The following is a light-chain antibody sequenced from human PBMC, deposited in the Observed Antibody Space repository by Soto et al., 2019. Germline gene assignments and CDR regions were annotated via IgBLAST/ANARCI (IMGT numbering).Light chain of an antibody. V-gene: IGLV2-23*01. CDR2: EGT. CDR3: FSYAGSPTSYV. Sequence: QSALTQPASVSGSPGQSITFSCIVGSSDVGTYNLVSWYQQHPNKAPKFIIYEGTKRPSGVSNRFSGPQSGNTASLTISGLQADDEADYYCFSYAGSPTSYVFGTGTKVTVL. CDR1: SSDVGTYNL. J-gene: IGLJ1*01.